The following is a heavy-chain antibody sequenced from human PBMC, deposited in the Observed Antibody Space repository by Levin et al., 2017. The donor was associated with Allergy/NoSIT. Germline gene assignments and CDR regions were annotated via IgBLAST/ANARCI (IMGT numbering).Heavy chain of an antibody. CDR3: ARGNYAMDV. CDR1: GFTFSDYY. Sequence: GGSLRLSCTASGFTFSDYYMTWIRQAPGKGLGWVSYITSGSTPIYYADSVKGRFTTSRDNTKNSLYLQINTLTVEDTAVYYCARGNYAMDVWGQGTMVTVSS. J-gene: IGHJ6*02. CDR2: ITSGSTPI. V-gene: IGHV3-11*01.